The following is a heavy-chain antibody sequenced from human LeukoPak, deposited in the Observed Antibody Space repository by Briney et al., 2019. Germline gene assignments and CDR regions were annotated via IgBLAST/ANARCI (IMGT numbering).Heavy chain of an antibody. V-gene: IGHV4-39*07. CDR3: AREILGDPIGGSGSYYTNNWFDP. D-gene: IGHD3-10*01. CDR1: GDSISSSSYY. J-gene: IGHJ5*02. Sequence: PSETLSLTCTVSGDSISSSSYYWGWIRQPPGKGLEWIGSIYYSGSTYYNPSLKSRVTISVDTSKNQFSLKLSSVTAADTAVYYCAREILGDPIGGSGSYYTNNWFDPWGQGTLVTVSS. CDR2: IYYSGST.